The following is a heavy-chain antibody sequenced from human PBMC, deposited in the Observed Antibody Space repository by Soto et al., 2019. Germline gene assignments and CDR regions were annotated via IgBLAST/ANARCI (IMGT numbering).Heavy chain of an antibody. CDR3: AKGFVGTVYDFWSGYEALPTKLNDY. CDR2: ISGSGGST. J-gene: IGHJ4*02. D-gene: IGHD3-3*01. V-gene: IGHV3-23*01. Sequence: PGGSLRLSCAASGFTFSSYAMSWVRQAPGKGLEWVSAISGSGGSTYYADSVKGRFTISRDNSKNTLYLQMNSLRAEDTAVYYCAKGFVGTVYDFWSGYEALPTKLNDYWGQGTLVTVSS. CDR1: GFTFSSYA.